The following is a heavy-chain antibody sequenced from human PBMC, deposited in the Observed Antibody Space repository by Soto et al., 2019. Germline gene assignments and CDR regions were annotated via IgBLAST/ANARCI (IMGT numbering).Heavy chain of an antibody. CDR3: IIDRTGPQHYFDY. CDR2: IRSKASDGTT. CDR1: GFTFGDYA. Sequence: PGGSLRLSCTASGFTFGDYAMSWFRQAPGKGLEWVSFIRSKASDGTTEYAASVKGRFTISRDDSKSIAYLQMNSLKTEDTAVYYCIIDRTGPQHYFDYWRHGNMVNVS. V-gene: IGHV3-49*03. J-gene: IGHJ4*01. D-gene: IGHD3-10*01.